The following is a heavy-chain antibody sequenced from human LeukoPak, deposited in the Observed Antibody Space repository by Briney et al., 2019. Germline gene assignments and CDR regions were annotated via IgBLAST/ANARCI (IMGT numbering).Heavy chain of an antibody. J-gene: IGHJ4*02. CDR2: IITILGIA. CDR3: ARSPKEGYFDY. Sequence: GASVKVSCKASGGTFSSYAISWVRQAPGQGLEWMGRIITILGIANCAQKFQGRVTITADKSTSTAYMELSSLRSEDTAVYYCARSPKEGYFDYWGQGTLVTVSS. CDR1: GGTFSSYA. V-gene: IGHV1-69*04.